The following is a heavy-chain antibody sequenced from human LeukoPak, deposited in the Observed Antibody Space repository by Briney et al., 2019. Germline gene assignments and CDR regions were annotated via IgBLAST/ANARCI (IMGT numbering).Heavy chain of an antibody. D-gene: IGHD3-16*01. CDR2: IYSSAIT. CDR3: ARGENTYIDY. V-gene: IGHV3-53*01. J-gene: IGHJ4*02. Sequence: GGSLRLSCAASGFTVSSNYMSWVRQAPGKGLEWVSVIYSSAITYYADSVKGRFTISRDNSKNTLHLQMNSLRAVDTAVYYCARGENTYIDYWGQGTLVTVSS. CDR1: GFTVSSNY.